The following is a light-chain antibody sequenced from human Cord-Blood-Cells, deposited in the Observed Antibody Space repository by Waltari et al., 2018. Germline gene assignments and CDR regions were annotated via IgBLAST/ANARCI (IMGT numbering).Light chain of an antibody. J-gene: IGKJ1*01. V-gene: IGKV1-5*03. CDR2: KAS. CDR3: QQYNSYSWT. CDR1: QSISSW. Sequence: DIQMTQSPSTLSASVGDSVTITCRASQSISSWLAWYQQKPGKAPKLLIYKASSLESGVPSRFSGSGSGTEFTLTISSLQPDDFATYYCQQYNSYSWTFSQGTKVEIK.